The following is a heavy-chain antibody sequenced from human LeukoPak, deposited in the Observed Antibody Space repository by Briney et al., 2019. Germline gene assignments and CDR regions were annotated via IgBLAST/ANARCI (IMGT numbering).Heavy chain of an antibody. Sequence: PGGSLRLSXAASGFTFSSYAMSWVRQAPGKGLEWVSAISGSGGSTYYADSVKGRFTISRDNSKNTLYLQMNSLRAEDTAVYYCAKDHATMYSSSSGWGYWGQGTLVTVSS. D-gene: IGHD6-6*01. CDR2: ISGSGGST. CDR3: AKDHATMYSSSSGWGY. V-gene: IGHV3-23*01. J-gene: IGHJ4*02. CDR1: GFTFSSYA.